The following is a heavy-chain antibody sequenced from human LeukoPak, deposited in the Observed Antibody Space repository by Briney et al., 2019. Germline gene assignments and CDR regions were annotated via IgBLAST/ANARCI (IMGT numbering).Heavy chain of an antibody. D-gene: IGHD5-24*01. Sequence: GGSLRLSCAASGFTFSSSSINWVRQVPGKGLEWVSYISSGSTYIYYADSVKGRFTISRDNAKNSLYLQMNNLRAEDTAVYYCAREAAVETLWGQGTLVTVSS. CDR1: GFTFSSSS. J-gene: IGHJ4*02. V-gene: IGHV3-21*01. CDR3: AREAAVETL. CDR2: ISSGSTYI.